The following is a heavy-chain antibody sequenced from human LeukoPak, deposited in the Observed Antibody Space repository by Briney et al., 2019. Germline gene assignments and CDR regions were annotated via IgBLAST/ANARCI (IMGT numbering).Heavy chain of an antibody. D-gene: IGHD1-26*01. J-gene: IGHJ6*02. CDR2: ISAYIGNT. CDR3: ARGGSPRYYYYGMDV. CDR1: GYTFTSYG. V-gene: IGHV1-18*01. Sequence: ASVKVSCKASGYTFTSYGISWVRQAPGQGLEWMGWISAYIGNTNYAQKLQGRVTMTTDTSTSTAYMELRSLRSDDTAVYYCARGGSPRYYYYGMDVWGQGTTVTVSS.